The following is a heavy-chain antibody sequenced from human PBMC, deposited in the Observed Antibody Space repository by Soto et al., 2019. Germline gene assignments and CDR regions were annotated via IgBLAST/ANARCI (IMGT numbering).Heavy chain of an antibody. CDR3: AREVVETSSLWFDP. Sequence: ASGKVSCTASGYTFTNNDINWVRQAPGQGLEWIGWMNTNTNTTDSAEVFEGRVSLTWDTSISTAYMQLNSLKIDDTAVYYCAREVVETSSLWFDPWGHGPPVPV. CDR2: MNTNTNTT. D-gene: IGHD6-6*01. CDR1: GYTFTNND. J-gene: IGHJ5*02. V-gene: IGHV1-8*01.